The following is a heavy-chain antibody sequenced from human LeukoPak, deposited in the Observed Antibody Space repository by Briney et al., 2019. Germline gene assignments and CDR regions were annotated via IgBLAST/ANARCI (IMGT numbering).Heavy chain of an antibody. J-gene: IGHJ4*02. CDR1: GVTFSSSY. CDR2: MYSGAPT. V-gene: IGHV3-66*01. Sequence: GGSLRLSCAASGVTFSSSYMSWVRQAPGKGLEWGSIMYSGAPTDYAHSVKCRFTISRDNSKNTLYLQMNSLSAEDTAVYYCARDPSPFYGDYGYWGQGTLVTVSS. D-gene: IGHD4-17*01. CDR3: ARDPSPFYGDYGY.